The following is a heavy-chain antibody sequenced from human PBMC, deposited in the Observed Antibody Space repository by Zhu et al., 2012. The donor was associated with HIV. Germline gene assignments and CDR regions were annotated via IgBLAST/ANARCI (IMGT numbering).Heavy chain of an antibody. CDR1: GASISSDGYS. Sequence: QVQLNESGSGLVKPSQTLSLTCAVSGASISSDGYSWSWIRQPPGKGLEWIGYIYHSGTTYYKPSLKSRVTISIDRSKNQFSLKLTSVTAADTAVYFCAREDNDSTLDHWGQGILVTVSS. J-gene: IGHJ4*02. V-gene: IGHV4-30-2*01. D-gene: IGHD3-22*01. CDR2: IYHSGTT. CDR3: AREDNDSTLDH.